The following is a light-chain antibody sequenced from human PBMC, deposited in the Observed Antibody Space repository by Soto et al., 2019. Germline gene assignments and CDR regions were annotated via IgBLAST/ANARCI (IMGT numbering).Light chain of an antibody. CDR1: QSVSNS. Sequence: EIVLTQSPATLSLSPGERATLSCRASQSVSNSLAWYQQKPGQAPRLLIYIASNRATGIPARFSGSGSGTDFTRTISSLEPEDFAFYCCQQRANGPYTFGQGTKLEIK. J-gene: IGKJ2*01. V-gene: IGKV3-11*01. CDR2: IAS. CDR3: QQRANGPYT.